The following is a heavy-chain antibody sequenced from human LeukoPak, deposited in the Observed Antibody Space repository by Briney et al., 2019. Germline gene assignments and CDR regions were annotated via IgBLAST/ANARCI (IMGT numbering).Heavy chain of an antibody. Sequence: PSETLSLTCAVYGGSFSGYYWSWIRQPPGKGLEWIGEINHSGSTNYNPSLKSRVTISVDTSKNQFSLRLSSVTAADTAVYYCARGGREGDFWSGYYCYYYMDVWGKGTTVTVSS. CDR1: GGSFSGYY. CDR3: ARGGREGDFWSGYYCYYYMDV. J-gene: IGHJ6*03. D-gene: IGHD3-3*01. V-gene: IGHV4-34*01. CDR2: INHSGST.